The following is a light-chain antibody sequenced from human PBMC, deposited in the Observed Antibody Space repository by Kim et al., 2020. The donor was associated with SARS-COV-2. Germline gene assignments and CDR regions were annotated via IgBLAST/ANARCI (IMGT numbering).Light chain of an antibody. CDR3: QSFDSSLTMHI. CDR2: ANN. CDR1: NSNLGAGYD. V-gene: IGLV1-40*01. J-gene: IGLJ1*01. Sequence: RIPISCTGTNSNLGAGYDVHWYQQLPGTAPKLLMYANNNRPSGVPDRVSGYKSDTSASLVITGLQADDEGDYYCQSFDSSLTMHIFGGGTKVTVL.